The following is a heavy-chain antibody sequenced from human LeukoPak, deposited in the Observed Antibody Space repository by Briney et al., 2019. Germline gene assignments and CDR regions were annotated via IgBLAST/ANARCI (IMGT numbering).Heavy chain of an antibody. CDR3: ARFGSEAGVDL. D-gene: IGHD3-10*01. Sequence: PGGSLTLSCAASGFTFRNHWMPEVPPAPGQGLQGVANIKPTWSEDSEIYYVDHLRGRFTISRDNARKLLYLQMNSLGGEDTAVYYCARFGSEAGVDLWGRGTLVTVSS. CDR1: GFTFRNHW. J-gene: IGHJ4*01. V-gene: IGHV3-7*01. CDR2: IKPTWSEDSEI.